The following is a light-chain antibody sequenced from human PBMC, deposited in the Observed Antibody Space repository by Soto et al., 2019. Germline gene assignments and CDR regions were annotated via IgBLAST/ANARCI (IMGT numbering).Light chain of an antibody. J-gene: IGLJ1*01. CDR1: SSDVGGYDH. V-gene: IGLV2-8*01. Sequence: QSALTQPPSASGSPGQSVTIPCTGTSSDVGGYDHVSWYQQNPGKAPKFMIYEVTKRPAGVPDRFSGSKSGNTASLTVSGLQAEDEADYYCSSDAGNYNYVFGTGTKVTVL. CDR3: SSDAGNYNYV. CDR2: EVT.